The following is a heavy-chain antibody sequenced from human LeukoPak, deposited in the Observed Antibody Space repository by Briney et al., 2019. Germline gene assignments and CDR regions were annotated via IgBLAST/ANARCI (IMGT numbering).Heavy chain of an antibody. CDR3: AGVTGTYFDY. Sequence: EWMTWINAGNGNTKYSQKFQGRVTITRDTSASTAYMELSNLRSEDTAVYYCAGVTGTYFDYWGQGTLVTVSS. D-gene: IGHD3-9*01. V-gene: IGHV1-3*01. CDR2: INAGNGNT. J-gene: IGHJ4*02.